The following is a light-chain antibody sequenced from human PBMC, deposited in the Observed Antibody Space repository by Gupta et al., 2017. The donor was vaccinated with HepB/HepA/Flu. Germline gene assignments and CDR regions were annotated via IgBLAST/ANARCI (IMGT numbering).Light chain of an antibody. J-gene: IGKJ4*01. V-gene: IGKV1-33*01. CDR3: QQKYTVPIT. Sequence: DIQMTQSPSSLSASVGDRVTITCQASQEISRSLNWYQQKPGKAPNLLIYEASTLESGVPSRFSGSGSGTDFTFTISIRHPEDIATYYCQQKYTVPITFGGGTKVEIK. CDR1: QEISRS. CDR2: EAS.